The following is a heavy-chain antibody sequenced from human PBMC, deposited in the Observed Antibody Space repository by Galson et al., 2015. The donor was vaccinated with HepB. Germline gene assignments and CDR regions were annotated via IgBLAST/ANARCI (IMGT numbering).Heavy chain of an antibody. D-gene: IGHD1-14*01. J-gene: IGHJ2*01. CDR2: ISDSGDTT. CDR1: GFTFSNYD. CDR3: AKHPGGGRGWFFDL. Sequence: SLRLSCAASGFTFSNYDMTWVRQAPGKGLKWVSDISDSGDTTHYADSVKGRFTISRDNSKNMLWLQMNSLRAEDTAIYYCAKHPGGGRGWFFDLWGRGSLITVSS. V-gene: IGHV3-23*01.